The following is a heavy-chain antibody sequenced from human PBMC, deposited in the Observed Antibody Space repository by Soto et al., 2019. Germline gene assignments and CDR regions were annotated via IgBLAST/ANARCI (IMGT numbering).Heavy chain of an antibody. CDR1: GGTFSRYA. J-gene: IGHJ6*02. D-gene: IGHD3-10*01. CDR3: ARDLDYYGSGSHYYYGMDV. Sequence: SVKVSCKASGGTFSRYAFSWVRQAPGQGLEWMGGIVPIYGTRGFAQKFQGRLTITADEPTRTAYMELSSLRSEDTAVYYCARDLDYYGSGSHYYYGMDVWGQGTTVTVSS. CDR2: IVPIYGTR. V-gene: IGHV1-69*13.